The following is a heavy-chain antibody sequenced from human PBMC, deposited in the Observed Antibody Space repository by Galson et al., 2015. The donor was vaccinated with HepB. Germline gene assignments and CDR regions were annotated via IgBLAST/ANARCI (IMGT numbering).Heavy chain of an antibody. CDR1: GSTFSGSA. D-gene: IGHD3-22*01. J-gene: IGHJ4*02. V-gene: IGHV3-73*01. CDR3: TRLGDLSGYSSC. Sequence: SLRLSCAGSGSTFSGSAMHWVRQTSGKGLEWIGRIGSNANNYATAYKASVKGRFTIPRDDSKNTAYLQMNSLRTEDTAVYYCTRLGDLSGYSSCWGQGTLVTVSS. CDR2: IGSNANNYAT.